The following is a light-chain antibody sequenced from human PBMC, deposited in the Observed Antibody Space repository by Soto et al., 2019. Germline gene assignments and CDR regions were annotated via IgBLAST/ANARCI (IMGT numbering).Light chain of an antibody. Sequence: DIQMTQSPSTLSASIGDRVTITCRTSQSVDSWLAWYQQKPGKAPKLLIYKASSLQTGVPSRFSGSGSGTAFTLTISSLQPDDFATYYCKHYNDYSRMFGQGTKVEIK. J-gene: IGKJ1*01. CDR3: KHYNDYSRM. V-gene: IGKV1-5*03. CDR2: KAS. CDR1: QSVDSW.